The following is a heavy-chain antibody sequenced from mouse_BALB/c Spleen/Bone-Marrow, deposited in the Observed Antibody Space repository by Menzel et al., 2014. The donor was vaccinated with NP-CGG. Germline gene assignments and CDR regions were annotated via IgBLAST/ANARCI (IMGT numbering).Heavy chain of an antibody. Sequence: QVQLQQSGPGLVRPSQSLSITCTVSGFSLTSYGVHWVRQSPGKGLEWLGVIWSGGSTDYNAAFMSRLSISKDNSKSQVFFKMNSLQGNDIAIYYCARNPIRRDAMDYWGQGTSVTVSS. D-gene: IGHD2-12*01. J-gene: IGHJ4*01. V-gene: IGHV2-2*02. CDR2: IWSGGST. CDR3: ARNPIRRDAMDY. CDR1: GFSLTSYG.